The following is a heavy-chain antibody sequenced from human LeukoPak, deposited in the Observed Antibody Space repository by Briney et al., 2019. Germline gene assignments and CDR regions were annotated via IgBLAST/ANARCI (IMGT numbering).Heavy chain of an antibody. Sequence: TGGSLRLSCAASGFTFSSYAMSWVRQAPGKGLEWVSAISGGGGSTLYANSVKGRFAISRDNSKNTLYLQMNSLRVEDTAVYYCAKDYGSDHWGQGSLVTVSS. V-gene: IGHV3-23*01. CDR3: AKDYGSDH. D-gene: IGHD3-10*01. CDR2: ISGGGGST. J-gene: IGHJ4*02. CDR1: GFTFSSYA.